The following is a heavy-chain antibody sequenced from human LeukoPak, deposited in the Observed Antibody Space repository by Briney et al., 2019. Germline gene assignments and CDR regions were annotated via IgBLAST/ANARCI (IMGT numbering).Heavy chain of an antibody. CDR3: ARGHRITTIVVVSHRTWGSVDY. J-gene: IGHJ4*02. V-gene: IGHV3-64*01. Sequence: GGSLRLSCAASGFTFSSYAMHWVRQAPGKGLEYASAISSNGGSTYYANSVKGRFTISRDNSKNTLYLQMGSLRAEDMAVYYCARGHRITTIVVVSHRTWGSVDYWGQGTLVTVSS. CDR1: GFTFSSYA. D-gene: IGHD3-22*01. CDR2: ISSNGGST.